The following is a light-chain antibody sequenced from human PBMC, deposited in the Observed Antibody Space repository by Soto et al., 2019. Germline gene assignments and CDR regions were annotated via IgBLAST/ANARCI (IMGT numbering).Light chain of an antibody. CDR1: SSNIGSNT. CDR3: AAWDDSLNGVV. J-gene: IGLJ2*01. Sequence: QDVLTQPPSASGTPGQRVTISCSGSSSNIGSNTVNWYQQLPGTAPKLLIYSNNQRPSGVPDRFSGSKSGTTASLAISGLQSEDEADYYCAAWDDSLNGVVFGGGTQLTVL. V-gene: IGLV1-44*01. CDR2: SNN.